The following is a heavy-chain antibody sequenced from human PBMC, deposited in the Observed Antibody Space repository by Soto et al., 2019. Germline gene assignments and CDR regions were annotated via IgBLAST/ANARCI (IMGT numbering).Heavy chain of an antibody. J-gene: IGHJ5*02. CDR3: GAGNWFDP. CDR1: GGSISSSRYY. Sequence: QLQLQESGPGLVKPSETLSLTCTVSGGSISSSRYYWGWIRQPPGQGLEWIGSIYYSGSTYYNPSLKSRVTISVDTSKNHFSLKLSSVTAADTAVYYCGAGNWFDPWGQGTLVTVSS. CDR2: IYYSGST. D-gene: IGHD6-13*01. V-gene: IGHV4-39*01.